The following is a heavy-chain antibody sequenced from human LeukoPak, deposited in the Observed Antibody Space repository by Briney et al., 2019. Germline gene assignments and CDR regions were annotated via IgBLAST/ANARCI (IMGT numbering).Heavy chain of an antibody. Sequence: GGSLRLSCAASGFTFSNYAMSWVREAPGKGLDWVSAISGSGGSTYYADSVKGLFTISRDNSKNTLSLQKNSLRAEDTAVYYCAKDFTANYDFWSGYPHWGQGTLVTVSS. V-gene: IGHV3-23*01. CDR3: AKDFTANYDFWSGYPH. D-gene: IGHD3-3*01. J-gene: IGHJ4*02. CDR2: ISGSGGST. CDR1: GFTFSNYA.